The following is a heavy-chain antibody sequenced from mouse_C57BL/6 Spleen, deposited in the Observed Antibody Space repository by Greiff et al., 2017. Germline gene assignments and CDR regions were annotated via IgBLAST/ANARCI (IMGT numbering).Heavy chain of an antibody. CDR1: GYTFTGYW. V-gene: IGHV1-9*01. Sequence: QVHVKQSGAELMTPGASVKLSCKATGYTFTGYWVEWVKQRPGHGLEWIGEILPGRGSTNYNEKFKGKATFNADTTSNTAYMQLSSLTTDDSSIYDCAREAYWGQGTLVTVSA. J-gene: IGHJ3*01. CDR2: ILPGRGST. CDR3: AREAY.